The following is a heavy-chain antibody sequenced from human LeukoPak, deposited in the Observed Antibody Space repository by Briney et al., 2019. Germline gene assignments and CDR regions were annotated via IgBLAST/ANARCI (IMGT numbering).Heavy chain of an antibody. V-gene: IGHV3-30*02. J-gene: IGHJ4*02. CDR2: IRYDGSNK. Sequence: GGSLRLSCAASGFTFSSYSMNWVRQAPGKGLEWVAFIRYDGSNKYYADSVKGRFTISRDNSKNTLYLQMNSLRAEDTAVYYCAKDGRYHLDYWGQGTLVTVSS. CDR1: GFTFSSYS. D-gene: IGHD1-14*01. CDR3: AKDGRYHLDY.